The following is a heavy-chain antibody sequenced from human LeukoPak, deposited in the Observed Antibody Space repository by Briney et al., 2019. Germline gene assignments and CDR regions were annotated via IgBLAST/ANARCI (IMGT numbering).Heavy chain of an antibody. CDR1: GFTFGSYA. Sequence: PGGSLRLSCAASGFTFGSYAMHWVRQAPGKGLEWVAVISYDGSNKYYADSVKGRFTISRDNSKNTLYLQMNSLRAEDTAVYYCARGPNYYDSSGYYYVPEDYWGQGTLVTVSS. V-gene: IGHV3-30-3*01. CDR2: ISYDGSNK. CDR3: ARGPNYYDSSGYYYVPEDY. J-gene: IGHJ4*02. D-gene: IGHD3-22*01.